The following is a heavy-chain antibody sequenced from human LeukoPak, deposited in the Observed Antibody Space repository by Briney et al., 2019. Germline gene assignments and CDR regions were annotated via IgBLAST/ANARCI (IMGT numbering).Heavy chain of an antibody. CDR3: ARGYYDSSGYSGVYYYYYMDV. V-gene: IGHV3-53*01. J-gene: IGHJ6*03. D-gene: IGHD3-22*01. Sequence: GGSLRLSCAASGFTVSSNYMSWVRQAPGKGLEWVSVIYSGGSTYYADSVKGRFTISRDNSKNTLYLQMNSLRAEDTAVYYCARGYYDSSGYSGVYYYYYMDVWGKGTTVTISS. CDR1: GFTVSSNY. CDR2: IYSGGST.